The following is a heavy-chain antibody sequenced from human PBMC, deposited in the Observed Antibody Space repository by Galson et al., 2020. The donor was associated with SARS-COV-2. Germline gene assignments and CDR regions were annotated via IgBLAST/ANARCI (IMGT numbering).Heavy chain of an antibody. V-gene: IGHV4-30-2*01. Sequence: SETLCLTCAVSGTSISSCSYSWNWIRQPPGKGREWIVYIAHSGGTYYNPALNSRVTISGDRSKNQYSLTLSSVTAADTAVYYCDRLHSGEYAAEAIGIWGPGTRVTVAS. CDR1: GTSISSCSYS. CDR3: DRLHSGEYAAEAIGI. CDR2: IAHSGGT. J-gene: IGHJ3*02. D-gene: IGHD4-17*01.